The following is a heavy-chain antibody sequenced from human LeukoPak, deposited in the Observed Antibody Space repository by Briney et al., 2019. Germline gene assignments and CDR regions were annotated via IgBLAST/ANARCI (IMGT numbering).Heavy chain of an antibody. CDR2: IRSKANSYAT. D-gene: IGHD2-8*01. CDR3: TRRRGAGVSYYYYYYMDV. J-gene: IGHJ6*03. CDR1: GFTFSGSA. V-gene: IGHV3-73*01. Sequence: GGSLRLSCAASGFTFSGSAMHWVRQASGNGLEWVGRIRSKANSYATAYAASVKGRFTISRDDSKNTAYLQMNSLKTEDTAVYYCTRRRGAGVSYYYYYYMDVWGKGTTVTVSS.